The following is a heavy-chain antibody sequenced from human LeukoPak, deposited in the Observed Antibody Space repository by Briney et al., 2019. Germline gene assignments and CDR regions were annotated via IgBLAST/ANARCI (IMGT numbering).Heavy chain of an antibody. Sequence: PSETLSLTCTVSGVSISSYYWSWIRQPAGKGLEWIGYIYYSGSTNYNPSLKSRVTISVDTSKNQFSLKLSSVTAADTAVYYCARGWARNRLYYYYGMDVWGQGTTVTVSS. D-gene: IGHD1-26*01. CDR3: ARGWARNRLYYYYGMDV. CDR2: IYYSGST. V-gene: IGHV4-59*01. J-gene: IGHJ6*02. CDR1: GVSISSYY.